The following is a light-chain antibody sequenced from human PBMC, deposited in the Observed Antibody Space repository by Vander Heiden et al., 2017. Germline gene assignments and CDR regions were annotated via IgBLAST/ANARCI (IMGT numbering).Light chain of an antibody. CDR1: SSNIGSNY. J-gene: IGLJ2*01. Sequence: QSVLTQPPSASGTPGQRVTISCSGSSSNIGSNYVYWYQQLPGTAPKPLIYRNNQLPSGVPDRFAGSKSGTSASLAISGLRSEDEADYYCAAWDDSLGGLVVFGGGTKLTVL. CDR3: AAWDDSLGGLVV. V-gene: IGLV1-47*01. CDR2: RNN.